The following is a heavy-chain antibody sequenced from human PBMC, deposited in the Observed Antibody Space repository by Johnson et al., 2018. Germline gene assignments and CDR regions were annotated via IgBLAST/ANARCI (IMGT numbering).Heavy chain of an antibody. J-gene: IGHJ1*01. CDR2: ISSDGSNK. V-gene: IGHV3-30*18. CDR1: GFTFSSYG. Sequence: QVQLVQSGGGVVQPGRSLRLSCAASGFTFSSYGMHWVRQAPGKGLAWVAVISSDGSNKYSAASVKGRFTISRNNSKNTLYLQMNSLRAEDTAVYYCAKRWLGYIQHLGQGTLVTVSS. D-gene: IGHD2-15*01. CDR3: AKRWLGYIQH.